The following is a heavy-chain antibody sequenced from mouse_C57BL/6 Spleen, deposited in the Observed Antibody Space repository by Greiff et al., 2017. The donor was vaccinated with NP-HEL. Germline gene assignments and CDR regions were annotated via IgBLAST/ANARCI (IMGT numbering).Heavy chain of an antibody. V-gene: IGHV1-18*01. J-gene: IGHJ1*03. CDR3: ARVYGSSYGDWYFDV. CDR2: INPNNGGT. CDR1: GYTFTDYN. D-gene: IGHD1-1*01. Sequence: VQLQQSGPELVKPGASVKIPCKASGYTFTDYNMDWVKQSHGKSLEWIGDINPNNGGTIYNQKFKGKATLTVDKSSSTAYMELRSLTSEDTAVYYCARVYGSSYGDWYFDVWGTGTTVTVSS.